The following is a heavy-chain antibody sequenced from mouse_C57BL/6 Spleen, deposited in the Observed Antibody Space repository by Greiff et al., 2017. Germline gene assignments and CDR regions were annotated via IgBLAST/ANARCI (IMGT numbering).Heavy chain of an antibody. Sequence: QVQLKESGPGLVAPSQSLSITCTVSGFSLTSYCVSWVRQPPGQGLEWLGVIWGYGSTNNHSALISSLGISKDNSKSQVFLKLNSLQTDDTATYDCAKPGNDYAWVAYWGQGTLVTVSA. CDR3: AKPGNDYAWVAY. V-gene: IGHV2-3*01. J-gene: IGHJ3*01. CDR1: GFSLTSYC. D-gene: IGHD2-4*01. CDR2: IWGYGST.